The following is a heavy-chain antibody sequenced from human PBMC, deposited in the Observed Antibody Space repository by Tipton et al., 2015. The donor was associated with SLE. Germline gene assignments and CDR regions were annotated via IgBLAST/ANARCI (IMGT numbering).Heavy chain of an antibody. V-gene: IGHV3-11*03. D-gene: IGHD6-19*01. CDR3: ARLGMAVDDAFDI. CDR1: GFTFSDYY. Sequence: GSLRLSCAASGFTFSDYYMSWIRQAPGKGLEWVSYISSSSSYTNYADSVKGRFTISRDNAKNSLYLQMNSLRAEDTAVYYCARLGMAVDDAFDIWGQGTMVTVSS. J-gene: IGHJ3*02. CDR2: ISSSSSYT.